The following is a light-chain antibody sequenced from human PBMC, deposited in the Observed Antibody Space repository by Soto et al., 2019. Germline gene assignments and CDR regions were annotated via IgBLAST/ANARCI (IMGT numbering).Light chain of an antibody. CDR3: QKSSSIPYT. CDR2: AAS. CDR1: QTISTY. Sequence: DIQMTQSPSSLSASVGDRVTITCRASQTISTYLNWYQQNPGKAPKLLIYAASNLQNGVPSRFSGSGSGTDFTLTISSLQPEYFATYYCQKSSSIPYTFGQGTKLEIK. J-gene: IGKJ2*01. V-gene: IGKV1-39*01.